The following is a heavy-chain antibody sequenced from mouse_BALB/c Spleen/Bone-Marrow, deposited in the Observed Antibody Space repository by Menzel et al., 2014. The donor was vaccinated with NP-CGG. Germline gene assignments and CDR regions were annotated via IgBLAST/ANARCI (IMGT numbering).Heavy chain of an antibody. CDR3: TRTYEYFDY. CDR2: IYPSDNYT. V-gene: IGHV1-69*02. D-gene: IGHD2-3*01. Sequence: QVQLQQSGAELVRPGASVKLSCKTSGYTFTSYWINWVKQRPGQGLEWIRNIYPSDNYTNYNQKFKDKATLTVDISSTTAYMQLSSPTSEDSAVYYCTRTYEYFDYWGQGTTLTVSS. CDR1: GYTFTSYW. J-gene: IGHJ2*01.